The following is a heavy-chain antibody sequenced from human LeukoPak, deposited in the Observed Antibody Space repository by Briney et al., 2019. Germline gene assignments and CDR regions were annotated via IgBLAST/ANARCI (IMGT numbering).Heavy chain of an antibody. J-gene: IGHJ4*02. CDR3: AKGILRYFDWFPGY. Sequence: GGSLRLSCAASGFTFSRYAMSWVRQAPGKGLEWVSAISGSGGSTYYADSVKGRFTISRGNSKNTLYLQMNSLRAEDTAVYYCAKGILRYFDWFPGYWGQGTLVIVSS. CDR2: ISGSGGST. D-gene: IGHD3-9*01. CDR1: GFTFSRYA. V-gene: IGHV3-23*01.